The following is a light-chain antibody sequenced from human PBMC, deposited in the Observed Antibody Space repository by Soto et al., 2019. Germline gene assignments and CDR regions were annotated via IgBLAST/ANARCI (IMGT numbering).Light chain of an antibody. CDR2: GAS. V-gene: IGKV3-20*01. CDR3: QQYGRSPFT. J-gene: IGKJ3*01. CDR1: QSVSSSY. Sequence: EIVLTQSPGTLSLSPGERATLSCRASQSVSSSYLAWYQQKPGQAPRLLIYGASSRATSIPDRFSGSGSGTDFTLTISRLEPEDFAVYYCQQYGRSPFTFGPGTKVDIK.